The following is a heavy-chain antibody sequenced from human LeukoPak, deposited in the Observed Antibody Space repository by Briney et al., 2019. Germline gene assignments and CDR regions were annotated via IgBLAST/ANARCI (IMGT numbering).Heavy chain of an antibody. CDR2: ISSSSSTI. J-gene: IGHJ4*02. CDR3: ARDLYQWELNY. CDR1: GFTFSSYS. Sequence: PGGSLRLSCVASGFTFSSYSMNWVRQAPGKGLEWVSYISSSSSTIYYADSVKGRFTISRDNAKNSLYLQMNSLRAEDTAVYYRARDLYQWELNYWGQGTLVTVSS. V-gene: IGHV3-48*01. D-gene: IGHD1-26*01.